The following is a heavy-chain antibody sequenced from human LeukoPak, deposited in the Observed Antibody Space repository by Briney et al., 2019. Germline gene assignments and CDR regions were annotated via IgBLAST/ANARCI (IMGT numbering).Heavy chain of an antibody. J-gene: IGHJ6*02. D-gene: IGHD6-13*01. CDR3: ARAISSSWSGRDYGMDV. CDR1: GFTFSSYS. Sequence: PGGSLRLSCAASGFTFSSYSMNWVRQAPGKGLEWVSSISRSRSYIYYADSVKGRFTLSRDNAKRSLYLQLTSLRPEDTAVYYCARAISSSWSGRDYGMDVWGQGTTVTVSS. V-gene: IGHV3-21*01. CDR2: ISRSRSYI.